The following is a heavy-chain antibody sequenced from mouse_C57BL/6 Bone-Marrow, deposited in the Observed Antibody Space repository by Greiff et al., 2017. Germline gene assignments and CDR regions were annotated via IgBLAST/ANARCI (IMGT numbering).Heavy chain of an antibody. D-gene: IGHD4-1*01. V-gene: IGHV1-55*01. Sequence: VQLQQPGAELVKPGASVKMSCKASGYTFTSYWITWVKQRPGQGLEWIGDIYPTSGRTNYNEKFKSKAILPVDTSPNTAYMQLSSLTSEDSAVFYCARSGPLGRSFDYWGQGTTLTVSS. CDR1: GYTFTSYW. CDR2: IYPTSGRT. J-gene: IGHJ2*01. CDR3: ARSGPLGRSFDY.